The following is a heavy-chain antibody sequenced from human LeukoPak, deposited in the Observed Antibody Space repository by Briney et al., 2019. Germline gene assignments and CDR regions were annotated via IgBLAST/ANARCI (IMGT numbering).Heavy chain of an antibody. Sequence: PGGSLRLSCAASGFTFSSYAMSWVRQAPGKGLEWVSAISGSGGSTYYADSVKGRFTISRDNSKNTLYLQMNSLRAEDTAVYYCARSPGITGTTDAFDIWGQGTMVTVSS. D-gene: IGHD1-20*01. J-gene: IGHJ3*02. CDR1: GFTFSSYA. V-gene: IGHV3-23*01. CDR3: ARSPGITGTTDAFDI. CDR2: ISGSGGST.